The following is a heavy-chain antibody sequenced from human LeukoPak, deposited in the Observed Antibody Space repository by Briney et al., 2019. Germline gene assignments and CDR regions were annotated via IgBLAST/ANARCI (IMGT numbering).Heavy chain of an antibody. V-gene: IGHV1-18*01. Sequence: ASVKVSCKASGYTFTSYGISWVRQAPGQGLEWMGWISAYNGNTNYAQKLQGRVTMTTDTSTSTAYMELRSLRSDDTAVYYCASSRSYNYDFWSGYSYYYYGMDVWGQGTTVTVSS. D-gene: IGHD3-3*01. CDR1: GYTFTSYG. J-gene: IGHJ6*02. CDR3: ASSRSYNYDFWSGYSYYYYGMDV. CDR2: ISAYNGNT.